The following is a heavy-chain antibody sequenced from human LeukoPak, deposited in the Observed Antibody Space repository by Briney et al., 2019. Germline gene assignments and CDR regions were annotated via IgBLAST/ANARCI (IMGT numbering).Heavy chain of an antibody. CDR2: INSDGSST. D-gene: IGHD1-26*01. Sequence: GGSLRLSCAASGFTFSSYAMSWVRQAPGKGLVWVSRINSDGSSTSYADSVKGRFTISRDNAKNTLYLQMNSLRAEDTAVYYCARGGSYYYYCYGMDVWGQGTTVTVSS. J-gene: IGHJ6*02. V-gene: IGHV3-74*01. CDR3: ARGGSYYYYCYGMDV. CDR1: GFTFSSYA.